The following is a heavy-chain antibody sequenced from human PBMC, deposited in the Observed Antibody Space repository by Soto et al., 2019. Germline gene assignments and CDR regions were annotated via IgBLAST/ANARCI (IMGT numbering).Heavy chain of an antibody. J-gene: IGHJ4*02. D-gene: IGHD4-17*01. V-gene: IGHV3-23*01. Sequence: EVQLLESGGGLVQPGGSLRLSCAASGFTFSSYAMSWVRQAPGKGLEWVSAISGSGGSTYYADSVKGRFTISRDNSKNTLSLQMNSLRAEDTAVYYCAEDLTHDYGDYSVYFDYWGQGTLVTVSS. CDR1: GFTFSSYA. CDR3: AEDLTHDYGDYSVYFDY. CDR2: ISGSGGST.